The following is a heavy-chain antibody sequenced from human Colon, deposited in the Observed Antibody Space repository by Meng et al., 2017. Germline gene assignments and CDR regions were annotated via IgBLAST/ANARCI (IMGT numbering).Heavy chain of an antibody. CDR3: GRSGNYRVDY. CDR1: GFSISSGYC. Sequence: SETLSLTCNVSGFSISSGYCWGWIRQPPGKGLEWIGSICHSGSTSNNPSLKSRVTMSLDRSKNQFSLRLSSLTAADTAVYYCGRSGNYRVDYWGHGTLVTVSS. D-gene: IGHD3-10*01. J-gene: IGHJ4*01. CDR2: ICHSGST. V-gene: IGHV4-38-2*02.